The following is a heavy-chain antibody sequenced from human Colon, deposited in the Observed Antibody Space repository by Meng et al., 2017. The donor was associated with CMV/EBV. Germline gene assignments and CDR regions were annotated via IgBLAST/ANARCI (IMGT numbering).Heavy chain of an antibody. CDR2: INSRGDET. CDR1: GFIFSSYG. Sequence: GESLKISCAASGFIFSSYGMNWVRQAPGKGLEWVSFINSRGDETHYAESVKGRITIFRDNDKSSLYLQMESLGVEDTGVYYCARDLLGQYSTSFYYYYYGMDVWGQGTTVTVSS. CDR3: ARDLLGQYSTSFYYYYYGMDV. D-gene: IGHD6-6*01. J-gene: IGHJ6*02. V-gene: IGHV3-21*06.